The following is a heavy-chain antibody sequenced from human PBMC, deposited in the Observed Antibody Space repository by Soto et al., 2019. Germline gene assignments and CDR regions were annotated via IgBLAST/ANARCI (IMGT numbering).Heavy chain of an antibody. D-gene: IGHD1-1*01. J-gene: IGHJ6*02. Sequence: GESLKISCMGSGYKVSTWHNFTSYWIAWVRQMPGEGLEWMGIIYPGDSDTRYSPSFQGQVTISADKSFSTAYLQWSSLKASDTAMYYCARHLYGTYYYYGMDVWGQGTTVTVSS. CDR1: GYKVSTWHNFTSYW. CDR2: IYPGDSDT. V-gene: IGHV5-51*01. CDR3: ARHLYGTYYYYGMDV.